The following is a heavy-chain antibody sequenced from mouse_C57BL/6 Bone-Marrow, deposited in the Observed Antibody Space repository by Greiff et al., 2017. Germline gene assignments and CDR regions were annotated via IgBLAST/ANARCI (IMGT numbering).Heavy chain of an antibody. J-gene: IGHJ1*03. Sequence: QVQLQQSGAELAKPGASVKLSCKASGYTFTSYWMHWVKQRPGQGLEWIGYITPSSGYTKYNQKFKDKATLTADKSSSTAYMPLSSLTYEDSDVYYCSGCLSTTVFSWYFDVWGTGTTVTVSS. D-gene: IGHD1-1*01. CDR1: GYTFTSYW. CDR2: ITPSSGYT. V-gene: IGHV1-7*01. CDR3: SGCLSTTVFSWYFDV.